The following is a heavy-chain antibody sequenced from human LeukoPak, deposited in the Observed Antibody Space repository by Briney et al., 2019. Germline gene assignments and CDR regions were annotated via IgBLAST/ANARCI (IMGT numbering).Heavy chain of an antibody. V-gene: IGHV3-7*01. J-gene: IGHJ6*02. CDR2: INPDGSNM. D-gene: IGHD3-22*01. CDR3: ARGVGRGGSYGHYYDRRPTYYYYYYGMDV. CDR1: GFSFSSYW. Sequence: GGSLRLSCAASGFSFSSYWMSWVRQAPGKGLEWVANINPDGSNMLYVDSVKGRFTISRDNAKNSLYLQMNNLRAEDTAVYYCARGVGRGGSYGHYYDRRPTYYYYYYGMDVWGQGTTVTVSS.